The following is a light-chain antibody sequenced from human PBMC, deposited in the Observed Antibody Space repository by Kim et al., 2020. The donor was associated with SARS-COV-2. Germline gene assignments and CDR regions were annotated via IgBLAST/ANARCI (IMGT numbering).Light chain of an antibody. CDR2: GTS. Sequence: SPGERATRSGRASQSLSSSSLAWYQQKPGQAPRLLIYGTSSRVSGFPDRFSGSGSGTDFTLTISRLEPEDFALYYCQHYGSSPFTFGPGTKVDIK. J-gene: IGKJ3*01. V-gene: IGKV3-20*01. CDR1: QSLSSSS. CDR3: QHYGSSPFT.